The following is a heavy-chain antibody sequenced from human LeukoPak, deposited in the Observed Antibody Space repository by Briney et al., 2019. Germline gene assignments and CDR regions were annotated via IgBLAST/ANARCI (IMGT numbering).Heavy chain of an antibody. CDR1: GFTFDDYG. CDR2: INWNGGST. D-gene: IGHD6-13*01. CDR3: ARDLAIAAAGPYPRRNWFDP. Sequence: GGSLRLSCAASGFTFDDYGMSWVRQAPGKGLEWVSGINWNGGSTGYADSVKGRFTISGDNAKNSLYLQMNSLRAEDTALYYCARDLAIAAAGPYPRRNWFDPWGQGTLVTVSS. J-gene: IGHJ5*02. V-gene: IGHV3-20*04.